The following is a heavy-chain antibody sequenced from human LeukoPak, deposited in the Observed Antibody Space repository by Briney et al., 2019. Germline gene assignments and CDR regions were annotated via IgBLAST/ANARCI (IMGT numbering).Heavy chain of an antibody. J-gene: IGHJ6*03. CDR2: MNPNSGNT. D-gene: IGHD5-18*01. Sequence: ASVKVSCKASGYTFTSYDINWVRQATGQGLEWMGWMNPNSGNTGYAQKFQGRVTITRNTSISTAYMELSSLRSEDTAVYYCARGAYSQSNYYMDVWGKGTTVTVSS. CDR1: GYTFTSYD. V-gene: IGHV1-8*03. CDR3: ARGAYSQSNYYMDV.